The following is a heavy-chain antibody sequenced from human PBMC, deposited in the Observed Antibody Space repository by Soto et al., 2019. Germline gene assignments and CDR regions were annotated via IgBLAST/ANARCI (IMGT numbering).Heavy chain of an antibody. J-gene: IGHJ4*02. D-gene: IGHD1-7*01. V-gene: IGHV4-4*02. CDR1: GASVSSSNW. CDR3: ASLGTTVSAFDS. Sequence: QVQLQESGPGLLKPSGTLSLTCDVSGASVSSSNWWSWVRQPPGKGLEWIGEIFHRGTTYYNQTLNSRVTVLVEKSRNQFSLRLTSVTAADTAVYVCASLGTTVSAFDSWGQGTLVTVSS. CDR2: IFHRGTT.